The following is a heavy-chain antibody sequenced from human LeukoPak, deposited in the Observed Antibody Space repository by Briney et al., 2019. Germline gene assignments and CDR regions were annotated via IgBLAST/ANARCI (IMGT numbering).Heavy chain of an antibody. CDR2: ISSTSTYI. J-gene: IGHJ4*02. CDR1: GFSFSSHI. CDR3: ARVAAAGTVADY. Sequence: GGSLRLSCAASGFSFSSHIMNWVRQAPGKGLEWVSSISSTSTYIYYADSVKGRFTISRDNAKNSLYLQMNSLRAEDTAVYYCARVAAAGTVADYWGQGTLVTVSS. V-gene: IGHV3-21*01. D-gene: IGHD6-13*01.